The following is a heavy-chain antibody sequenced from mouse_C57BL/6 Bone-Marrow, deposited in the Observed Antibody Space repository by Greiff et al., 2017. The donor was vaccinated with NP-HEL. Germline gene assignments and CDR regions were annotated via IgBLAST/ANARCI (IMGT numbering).Heavy chain of an antibody. CDR2: IHPNSGST. Sequence: QVQLQQPGAELVKPGASVKLSCKASGYTFTSYWMHWVKQRPGQGLEWIGMIHPNSGSTNYNEKFKSKATLTVDKSSSTAYMQRSSLTSEDSAVYYCARSKLGPYYFDYWGQGTTLTVSS. V-gene: IGHV1-64*01. J-gene: IGHJ2*01. CDR3: ARSKLGPYYFDY. CDR1: GYTFTSYW. D-gene: IGHD4-1*01.